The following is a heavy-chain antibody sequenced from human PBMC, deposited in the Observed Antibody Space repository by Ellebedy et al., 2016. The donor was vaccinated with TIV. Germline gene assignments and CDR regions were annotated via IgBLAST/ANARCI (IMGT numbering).Heavy chain of an antibody. CDR1: GFTFSSYA. D-gene: IGHD2-2*01. V-gene: IGHV3-30-3*01. CDR2: ISYDGSNK. J-gene: IGHJ3*02. Sequence: GESLKISCAASGFTFSSYAMHWVRQAPGKGLEWVAVISYDGSNKYYADSVKGRFTISRDNSKNTLYLQMNSLRAEDTAVYYCARDGRIVRGYCSSTSCAGRSDAFDIWGQGTMVTVSS. CDR3: ARDGRIVRGYCSSTSCAGRSDAFDI.